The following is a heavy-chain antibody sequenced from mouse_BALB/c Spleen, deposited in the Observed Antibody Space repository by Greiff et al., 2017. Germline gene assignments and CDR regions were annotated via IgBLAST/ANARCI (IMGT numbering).Heavy chain of an antibody. CDR2: IDPANGNT. CDR3: ARAYYGNLYAMDY. J-gene: IGHJ4*01. D-gene: IGHD2-10*01. CDR1: GFNIKDTY. V-gene: IGHV14-3*02. Sequence: VQLKQSGAELVKPGASVKLSCTASGFNIKDTYMHWVKQRPEQGLEWIGRIDPANGNTKYDPKFQGKATITADTSSNTAYLQLSSLTSEDTAVYYCARAYYGNLYAMDYWGQGTSVTVSS.